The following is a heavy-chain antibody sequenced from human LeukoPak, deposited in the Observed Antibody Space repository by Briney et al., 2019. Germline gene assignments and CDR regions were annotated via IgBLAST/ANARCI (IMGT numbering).Heavy chain of an antibody. V-gene: IGHV4-31*03. D-gene: IGHD3-10*01. Sequence: PSETLPLTCTVSGGSISSGTYYWSWIRQHPGKGLEWIGYIYYSGSTYYNPSLKSRLTISVDTSKNQFSLKLSSVTAADTAMYYCARMDRDYYGSGRDYFDCWGQGALVTVSS. J-gene: IGHJ4*02. CDR3: ARMDRDYYGSGRDYFDC. CDR1: GGSISSGTYY. CDR2: IYYSGST.